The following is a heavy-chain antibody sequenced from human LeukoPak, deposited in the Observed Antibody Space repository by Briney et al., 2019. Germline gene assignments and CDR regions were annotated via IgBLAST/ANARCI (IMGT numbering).Heavy chain of an antibody. J-gene: IGHJ6*02. CDR3: AREEGLRYFDWLSNYYGMDV. Sequence: SQTLSLTCAISGDSVSSNSAAWNWIRQSPSRGLEWLGRTYYRSKWYNDYAVSVKSRITINPDTSKNQFSLQLNSVTLEDTAVYYCAREEGLRYFDWLSNYYGMDVWGQGTTVTVSS. CDR1: GDSVSSNSAA. D-gene: IGHD3-9*01. V-gene: IGHV6-1*01. CDR2: TYYRSKWYN.